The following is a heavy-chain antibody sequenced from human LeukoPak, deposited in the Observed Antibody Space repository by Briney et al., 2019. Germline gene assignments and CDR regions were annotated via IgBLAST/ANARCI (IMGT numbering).Heavy chain of an antibody. Sequence: GGSLRLSCAASGFTFSTYAMSWVRQAPGKGLEWVSAISGSGGSTYYADSVKGRFTISRDNSKNTLYLQMNSLRAEDTAVYYCARGPSGYHNTGGQGTLVTVSS. CDR1: GFTFSTYA. V-gene: IGHV3-23*01. J-gene: IGHJ4*02. CDR2: ISGSGGST. CDR3: ARGPSGYHNT. D-gene: IGHD5-12*01.